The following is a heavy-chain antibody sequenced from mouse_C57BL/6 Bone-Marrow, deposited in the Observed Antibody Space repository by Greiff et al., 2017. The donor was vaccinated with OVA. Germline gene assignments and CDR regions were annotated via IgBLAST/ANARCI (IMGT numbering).Heavy chain of an antibody. V-gene: IGHV5-2*01. CDR1: EYEFPSHD. Sequence: EVQGVESGGGLVQPGESLKLSCESNEYEFPSHDMSWVRKTPEKRLELVAAINSDGGSTYYPDTMQRRFIISRDHTKKTLYLQRSSRRAEGTSLYYGARQYYDYETGWGQGTTLTVSS. D-gene: IGHD2-4*01. J-gene: IGHJ2*01. CDR2: INSDGGST. CDR3: ARQYYDYETG.